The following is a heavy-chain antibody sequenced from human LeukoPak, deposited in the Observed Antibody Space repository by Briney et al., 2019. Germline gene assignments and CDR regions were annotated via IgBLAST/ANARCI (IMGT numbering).Heavy chain of an antibody. Sequence: GGSLRLSCAASGFTVSSNYMSWVRQAPGKGLEWVSVIYSGGSTYYADSVKGRFTISRDNSKNTLYLQMNSLRAEDTAVYYCARVGGGRSWYWEYFDYWGQGTLATVSS. V-gene: IGHV3-53*01. CDR3: ARVGGGRSWYWEYFDY. CDR1: GFTVSSNY. J-gene: IGHJ4*02. D-gene: IGHD6-13*01. CDR2: IYSGGST.